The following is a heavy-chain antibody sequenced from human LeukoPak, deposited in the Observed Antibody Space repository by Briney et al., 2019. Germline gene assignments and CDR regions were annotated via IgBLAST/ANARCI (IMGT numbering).Heavy chain of an antibody. CDR1: GFTFSNYA. D-gene: IGHD4-11*01. V-gene: IGHV3-23*01. CDR2: ITGSGGST. CDR3: AKSYSNYAYYYYYMDV. Sequence: GGSLRLSCAASGFTFSNYAMSWVRQAPGKGLEWVSAITGSGGSTYYADSVKGRFTTSRDNSKNTLYLQMNSLRVEETAVYYCAKSYSNYAYYYYYMDVWGKGTTVTVSS. J-gene: IGHJ6*03.